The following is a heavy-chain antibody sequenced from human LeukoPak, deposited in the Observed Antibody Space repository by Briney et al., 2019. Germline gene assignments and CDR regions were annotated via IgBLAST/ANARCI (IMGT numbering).Heavy chain of an antibody. D-gene: IGHD4-17*01. CDR3: ASYSVAVTTILPDAFDI. Sequence: ASAKVSCKVSGYTLTELSMHWVRQAPGKGLEWMGGFDPEDGETIYAQKFQGRVTMTEDTSTDTAYMELSSLRSEDTAVYYCASYSVAVTTILPDAFDIWGQGTMVTVSS. CDR1: GYTLTELS. CDR2: FDPEDGET. J-gene: IGHJ3*02. V-gene: IGHV1-24*01.